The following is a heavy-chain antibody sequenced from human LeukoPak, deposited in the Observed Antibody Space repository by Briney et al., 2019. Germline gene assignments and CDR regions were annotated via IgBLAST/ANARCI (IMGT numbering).Heavy chain of an antibody. J-gene: IGHJ6*03. Sequence: SETLSPTCTLSGVAISSRSFYCGSIRPPPGKGLEWIGRIYYSGSTYYNPSLKSRVTISVDTSKNQFSLKLSSVTAADTAVYYCASGGDTPYYYYYMDVWGKGTTVTVSS. CDR1: GVAISSRSFY. CDR2: IYYSGST. D-gene: IGHD2-15*01. V-gene: IGHV4-39*01. CDR3: ASGGDTPYYYYYMDV.